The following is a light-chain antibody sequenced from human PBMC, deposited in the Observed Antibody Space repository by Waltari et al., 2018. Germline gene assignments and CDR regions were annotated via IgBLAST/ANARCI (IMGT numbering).Light chain of an antibody. CDR1: SSDVGNYNL. J-gene: IGLJ2*01. V-gene: IGLV2-23*01. Sequence: QSALTQPASVSGSPGQSTTISCRGTSSDVGNYNLVSWYQQHPGKAPKLMIYEGTKRPSGISNRFSGTMSGNTASLTISGLQAEDEADYYCSSYAGTVVFGGGTKLTVL. CDR3: SSYAGTVV. CDR2: EGT.